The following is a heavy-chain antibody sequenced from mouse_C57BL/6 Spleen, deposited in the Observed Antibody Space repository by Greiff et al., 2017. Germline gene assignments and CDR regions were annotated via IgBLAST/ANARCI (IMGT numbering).Heavy chain of an antibody. Sequence: EVQLQESGAELVRPGASVKLSCTASGFNIKDYYMHWVKQRPEQGLEWIGRIDPEDGDTEYAPKFPGKATMTADTSTNTAYLQLSSLTSEDTAVYYCTRSYYSNYGWFAYWGQGTLVTVSA. V-gene: IGHV14-1*01. CDR2: IDPEDGDT. D-gene: IGHD2-5*01. CDR1: GFNIKDYY. CDR3: TRSYYSNYGWFAY. J-gene: IGHJ3*01.